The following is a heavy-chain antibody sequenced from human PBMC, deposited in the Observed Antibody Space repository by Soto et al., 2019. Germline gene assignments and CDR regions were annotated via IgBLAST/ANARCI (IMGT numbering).Heavy chain of an antibody. J-gene: IGHJ4*02. Sequence: QVRLQGSGPGLVKPSQTLSQTCTVSGASITSGHYYWTWIRQLPGKGLEWIGSIYNSETTHYNPSLTSRLTISIDTSANQFSLKLSSVTAADTAIYYCALALGPTTGLDYWGQGTLITVSA. CDR2: IYNSETT. CDR1: GASITSGHYY. D-gene: IGHD1-26*01. CDR3: ALALGPTTGLDY. V-gene: IGHV4-31*04.